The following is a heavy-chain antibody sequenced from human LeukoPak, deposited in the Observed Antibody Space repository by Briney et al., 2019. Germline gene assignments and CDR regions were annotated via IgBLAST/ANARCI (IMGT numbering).Heavy chain of an antibody. D-gene: IGHD5-12*01. CDR2: ISSSGSST. CDR3: AREWHSGHEY. CDR1: GITFSDYC. V-gene: IGHV3-11*04. Sequence: GGSLRLSCAVSGITFSDYCMSWLRQAPGKGLEWVSKISSSGSSTYYAESVKGRFTISRDNAKNSLYLQMNSLRVEDTAVYYCAREWHSGHEYWGQGTLVTVSS. J-gene: IGHJ4*02.